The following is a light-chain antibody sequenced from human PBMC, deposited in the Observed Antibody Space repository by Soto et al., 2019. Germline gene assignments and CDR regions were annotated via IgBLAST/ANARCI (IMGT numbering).Light chain of an antibody. CDR1: ESISSW. Sequence: DIQMTQSPSTLSASVGDRVTITCRASESISSWLAWYQQKPGKAPKLLIYDASSLESGVPSRFSGSGSGTEFTLTISSLQPDDFATYYCQQYNSYSLTFGGGTKVDTK. J-gene: IGKJ4*01. CDR2: DAS. V-gene: IGKV1-5*01. CDR3: QQYNSYSLT.